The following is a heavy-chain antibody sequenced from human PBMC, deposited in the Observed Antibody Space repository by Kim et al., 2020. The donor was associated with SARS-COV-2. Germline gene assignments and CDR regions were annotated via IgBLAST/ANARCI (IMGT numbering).Heavy chain of an antibody. V-gene: IGHV3-30*18. CDR1: GFTFSSYG. D-gene: IGHD5-12*01. CDR2: ISYDGSNK. Sequence: GGSLRLSCAASGFTFSSYGMHWVRQAPGKGLEWVAVISYDGSNKYYADSVKGRFTISRDNSKNTLYLQMNSLRAEDTAVYYCAKTASGYDYYYYYGMDVWGQGTTVTVSS. CDR3: AKTASGYDYYYYYGMDV. J-gene: IGHJ6*02.